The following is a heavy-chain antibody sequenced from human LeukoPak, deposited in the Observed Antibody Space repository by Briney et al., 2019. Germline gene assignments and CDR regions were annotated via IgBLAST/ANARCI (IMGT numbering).Heavy chain of an antibody. CDR2: IYYSGST. J-gene: IGHJ4*02. Sequence: WVRQSPGKGLEWIGSIYYSGSTYYNPSLKSRVTISVDTSKNQFSLKLSSVTAADTAVYYCAREGYSGYDPFRWGQGTLVTVSS. V-gene: IGHV4-39*07. CDR3: AREGYSGYDPFR. D-gene: IGHD5-12*01.